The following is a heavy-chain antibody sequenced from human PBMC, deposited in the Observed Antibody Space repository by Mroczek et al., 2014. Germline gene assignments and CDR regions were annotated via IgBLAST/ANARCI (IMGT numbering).Heavy chain of an antibody. CDR1: GGSFSGYY. V-gene: IGHV4-34*01. D-gene: IGHD4-17*01. J-gene: IGHJ4*02. CDR2: INHSGST. CDR3: ARWLRTVTTAYYFDY. Sequence: QVQLQQWGAGLLKPSETLSLTCAVYGGSFSGYYWSWIRQPPGKGLEWIGEINHSGSTNYNPSLKSRVTISVDTSKNQFSLKLSSVTAADTAVYYCARWLRTVTTAYYFDYWGQGTLVTVSS.